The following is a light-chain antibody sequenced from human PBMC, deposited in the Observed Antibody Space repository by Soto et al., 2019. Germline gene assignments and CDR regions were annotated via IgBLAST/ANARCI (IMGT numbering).Light chain of an antibody. V-gene: IGKV3-20*01. Sequence: EIVLTQSPGTLSLFPGARATLSCRASQSVSGSSLAWYQQKPGQPPRLLIYGASSRATGIPARFSGGGSGTDLSITISRLETEDFSVYDCQQYGTSPLTFGGGTKVDIK. CDR3: QQYGTSPLT. CDR2: GAS. J-gene: IGKJ4*01. CDR1: QSVSGSS.